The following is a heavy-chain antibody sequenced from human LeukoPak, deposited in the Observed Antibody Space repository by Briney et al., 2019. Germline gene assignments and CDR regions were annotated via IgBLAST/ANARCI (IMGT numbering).Heavy chain of an antibody. CDR1: GGSISSYY. V-gene: IGHV4-59*01. J-gene: IGHJ4*02. Sequence: SGTLSLTCTVFGGSISSYYWSWIRQPPGKGLEWIGYIYYSGSTTYNPSLKSRVTISVDTSKNQFSLKLSSVTAADTAVYYCARGWSSGWYRNDYWGQGTLVTVSS. CDR3: ARGWSSGWYRNDY. CDR2: IYYSGST. D-gene: IGHD6-19*01.